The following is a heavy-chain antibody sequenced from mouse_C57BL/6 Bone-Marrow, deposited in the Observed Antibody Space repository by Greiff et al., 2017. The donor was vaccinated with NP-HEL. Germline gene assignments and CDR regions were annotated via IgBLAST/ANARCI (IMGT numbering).Heavy chain of an antibody. V-gene: IGHV1-55*01. D-gene: IGHD4-1*01. CDR2: ICPGSGST. J-gene: IGHJ1*03. CDR3: ARGGTGYFDV. CDR1: GYTFTSYW. Sequence: QVQLQQPGAELVKPGASVKMSCKASGYTFTSYWITWVKQRPGQGLEWIGDICPGSGSTNYNEKFKSKATLTVDTSSSTAYMQLSSLTSEDSAVYYCARGGTGYFDVWGTGTTVTVSS.